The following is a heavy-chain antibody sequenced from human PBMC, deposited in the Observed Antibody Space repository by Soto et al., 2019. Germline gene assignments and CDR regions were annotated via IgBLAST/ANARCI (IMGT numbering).Heavy chain of an antibody. CDR3: AHGYYDILTGYCPDY. Sequence: SGPTLVNHTQTLTLTCTFSGFSLSTSGEGVGWIRQPPGKALVWLALIYWDDDKRYSPSLKSRLTITKDTSKNQVVLTMTNMDPVDTATYYCAHGYYDILTGYCPDYWGQGTLVTVSS. J-gene: IGHJ4*02. CDR1: GFSLSTSGEG. V-gene: IGHV2-5*02. D-gene: IGHD3-9*01. CDR2: IYWDDDK.